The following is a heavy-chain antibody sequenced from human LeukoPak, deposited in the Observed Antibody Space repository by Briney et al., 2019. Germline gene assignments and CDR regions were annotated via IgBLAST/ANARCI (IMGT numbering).Heavy chain of an antibody. CDR3: AAAANHYYDSSGFGIGAFDI. J-gene: IGHJ3*02. V-gene: IGHV3-23*01. CDR1: GFTFSSYA. Sequence: GGSLRLSCAASGFTFSSYAMNWVRQAPGKGLEWVSAINSRGGSTYYADSVKGRFTISRDNSKNTLYLQMNSLRAEDTAVYYCAAAANHYYDSSGFGIGAFDIWGQGTMVTVSS. D-gene: IGHD3-22*01. CDR2: INSRGGST.